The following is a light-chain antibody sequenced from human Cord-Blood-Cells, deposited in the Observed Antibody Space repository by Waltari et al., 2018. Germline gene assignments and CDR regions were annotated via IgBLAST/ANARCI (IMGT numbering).Light chain of an antibody. CDR3: CSYAGSSWV. Sequence: QSALTQPRSVSGSPGQSVTIPCPGTTRDVGGYNYVSWYQQHPGKAPKLMIYDVSKRPSGVPDRFSGSKSGNTASLTISGLQAEDEADYYCCSYAGSSWVFGGGTKLTVL. CDR1: TRDVGGYNY. CDR2: DVS. V-gene: IGLV2-11*01. J-gene: IGLJ3*02.